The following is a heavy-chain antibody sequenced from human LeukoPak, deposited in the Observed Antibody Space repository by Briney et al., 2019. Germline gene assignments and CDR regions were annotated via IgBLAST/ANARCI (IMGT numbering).Heavy chain of an antibody. D-gene: IGHD2-15*01. CDR2: IYYSGST. V-gene: IGHV4-59*01. CDR1: GGSISSYY. Sequence: KPSETLSHTCTVSGGSISSYYWSWIRQPPGKGLEWIGYIYYSGSTNYNPSLKSRVTISVDTSKKQFSLKLSSVTAADTAVYYCARALTDCSGGSCYSRYYYGMDVWGQGTTVTVSS. J-gene: IGHJ6*02. CDR3: ARALTDCSGGSCYSRYYYGMDV.